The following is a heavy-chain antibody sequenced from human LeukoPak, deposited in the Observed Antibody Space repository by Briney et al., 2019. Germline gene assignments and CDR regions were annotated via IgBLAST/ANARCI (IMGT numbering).Heavy chain of an antibody. D-gene: IGHD6-19*01. V-gene: IGHV3-23*01. CDR3: ARDQWDSSGWYRNS. J-gene: IGHJ4*02. CDR2: VSGSGSST. CDR1: GFTFSSYA. Sequence: PGGSLRLSCVASGFTFSSYAMSWVRQAPGKGLEWVSTVSGSGSSTYYADSVKGRFTISRDNSKNTLYLQMNSLRAEDTAVYYCARDQWDSSGWYRNSWGQGTLVTVSS.